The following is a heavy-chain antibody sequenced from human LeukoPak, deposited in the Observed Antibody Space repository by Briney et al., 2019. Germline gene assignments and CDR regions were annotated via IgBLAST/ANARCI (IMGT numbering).Heavy chain of an antibody. D-gene: IGHD6-13*01. CDR3: AKTRPLDSSSWSHGDY. CDR1: GFTFSSYD. CDR2: IGTAGDT. Sequence: TGGSLRPSCAASGFTFSSYDMHWVRQATGKGLEWVSAIGTAGDTYYPGSVKGRFTISRDNSKNTLYLQMNSLRAEDTAVYYCAKTRPLDSSSWSHGDYWGQGTLVTVSS. V-gene: IGHV3-13*01. J-gene: IGHJ4*02.